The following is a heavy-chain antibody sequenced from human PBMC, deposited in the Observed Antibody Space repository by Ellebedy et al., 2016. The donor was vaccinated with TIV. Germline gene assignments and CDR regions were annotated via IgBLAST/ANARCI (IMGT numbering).Heavy chain of an antibody. V-gene: IGHV6-1*01. CDR3: VRGSRGAFDI. CDR2: TYYRSKWYN. CDR1: GDSVSSNAVA. J-gene: IGHJ3*02. Sequence: SQTLSLTCAISGDSVSSNAVAWHWIRQSPSRGLEWLGRTYYRSKWYNEYAVSVKSRITINPDTSKNQFYLQLNSLTPEDQALYYCVRGSRGAFDIWGQGTMVTVSS.